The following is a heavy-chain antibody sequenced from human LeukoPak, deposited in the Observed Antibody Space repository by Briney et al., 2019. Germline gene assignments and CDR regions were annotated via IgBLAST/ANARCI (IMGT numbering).Heavy chain of an antibody. V-gene: IGHV3-11*04. CDR2: ISISGTTI. CDR3: ARAARTYDSSGYYYIYFQH. CDR1: GFTFSDYY. D-gene: IGHD3-22*01. J-gene: IGHJ1*01. Sequence: GGSLRLSCAASGFTFSDYYMNWIRQAPGKGLEWVSYISISGTTIYYADSVKGRFTISRDNAKNSLFLQMNSLRAEDTAVYYCARAARTYDSSGYYYIYFQHWGQDTLVSVSS.